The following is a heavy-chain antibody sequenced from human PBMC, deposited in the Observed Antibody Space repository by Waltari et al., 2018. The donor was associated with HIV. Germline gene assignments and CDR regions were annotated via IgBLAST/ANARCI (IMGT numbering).Heavy chain of an antibody. CDR1: GFSLSHSGVG. D-gene: IGHD5-18*01. J-gene: IGHJ4*02. V-gene: IGHV2-5*02. CDR2: IYWDDDK. CDR3: VYKQLLDTSMVCVH. Sequence: QITLKESGPALVQGTQTLTLTCTFSGFSLSHSGVGVGWIRQPPGKALECLALIYWDDDKHYSPSLKNRLTLTKDSSKKQVVLTMTNMDPVDTATYYCVYKQLLDTSMVCVHWGPGILVSVSS.